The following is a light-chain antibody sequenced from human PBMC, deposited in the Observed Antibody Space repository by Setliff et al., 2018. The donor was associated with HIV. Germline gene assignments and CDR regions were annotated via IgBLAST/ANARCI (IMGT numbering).Light chain of an antibody. J-gene: IGKJ4*01. V-gene: IGKV4-1*01. CDR1: QSVLYSSDNKNY. Sequence: DIVMTQSPDSLAVSLGERATINCKSSQSVLYSSDNKNYLAWYRQKPGQPPKLLIYWASTRESGVPDRFSGSGSGTDFTLTISNLQAEDVAVYFCQQYYTNPPVTFGGGTKVDIK. CDR2: WAS. CDR3: QQYYTNPPVT.